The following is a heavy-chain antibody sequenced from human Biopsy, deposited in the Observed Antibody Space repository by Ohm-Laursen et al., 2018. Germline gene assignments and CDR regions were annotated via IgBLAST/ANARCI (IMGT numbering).Heavy chain of an antibody. J-gene: IGHJ2*01. D-gene: IGHD3-22*01. CDR1: GDSISSYY. V-gene: IGHV4-59*01. CDR3: ARDRGFYSDRTVPGYFDL. Sequence: SDTLSLTCTVSGDSISSYYWSWIRQPPGKGLEWIRYVYYTGSTDYNPSLQSRVTISVDTSKNHFSLRLRSVTPADTAIYHCARDRGFYSDRTVPGYFDLWGRGTLVTVSS. CDR2: VYYTGST.